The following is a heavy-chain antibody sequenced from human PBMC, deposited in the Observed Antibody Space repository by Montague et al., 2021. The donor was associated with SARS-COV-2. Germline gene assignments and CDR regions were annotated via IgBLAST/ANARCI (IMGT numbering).Heavy chain of an antibody. D-gene: IGHD2-15*01. CDR2: IYYSGST. V-gene: IGHV4-39*01. J-gene: IGHJ5*02. CDR1: GGSISSSSYY. Sequence: SETLSLTCTVSGGSISSSSYYWGWIRQPPGKGLEWIGSIYYSGSTYYNPSLKSRVTISVGTSKNQFSLKLSSVTAADTAVYYCERQGPIVVVVAAARGWFDPWGQGTLVTVSS. CDR3: ERQGPIVVVVAAARGWFDP.